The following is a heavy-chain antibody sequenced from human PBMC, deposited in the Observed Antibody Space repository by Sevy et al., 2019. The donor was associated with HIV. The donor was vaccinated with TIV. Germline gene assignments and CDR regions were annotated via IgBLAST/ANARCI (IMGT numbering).Heavy chain of an antibody. Sequence: GGSLRLSCAASGFTFSSYGMHWVRHAPGKGLEWVAFIFYDGSDEYYADSVKGRFTISRDNSKNTLYLRMNSLRAADTAVYYCASDILTGSDYWGQGTLVTVSS. CDR3: ASDILTGSDY. CDR2: IFYDGSDE. V-gene: IGHV3-30*02. CDR1: GFTFSSYG. J-gene: IGHJ4*02. D-gene: IGHD3-9*01.